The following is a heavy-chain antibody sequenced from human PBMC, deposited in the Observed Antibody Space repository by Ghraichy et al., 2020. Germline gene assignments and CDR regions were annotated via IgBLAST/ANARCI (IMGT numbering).Heavy chain of an antibody. D-gene: IGHD3-10*01. CDR2: ISGSGGST. J-gene: IGHJ6*02. CDR3: AKDQGNVLLWFGELYGMDV. CDR1: GFTFSSYA. V-gene: IGHV3-23*01. Sequence: GGSLRLSCAASGFTFSSYAMSWVRRAPGKGLEWVSAISGSGGSTYYADSVKGRFTISRDNSKNTLYLQMNSLRAEDTAVYYCAKDQGNVLLWFGELYGMDVWGQGTTVTVSS.